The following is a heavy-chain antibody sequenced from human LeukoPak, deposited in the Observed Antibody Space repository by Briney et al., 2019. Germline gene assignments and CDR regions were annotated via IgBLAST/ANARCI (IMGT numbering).Heavy chain of an antibody. D-gene: IGHD6-13*01. Sequence: SETLSLTCTVSGGSISSYYWSWIRQPPGKGLEGIGYSYYSGSTNYNPSLKRRVSISVDTSKNQFSRKRSSVTAADTAVYYCARTIAAAATDPGYFDYWGQGTLVTVSS. CDR3: ARTIAAAATDPGYFDY. V-gene: IGHV4-59*01. CDR2: SYYSGST. CDR1: GGSISSYY. J-gene: IGHJ4*02.